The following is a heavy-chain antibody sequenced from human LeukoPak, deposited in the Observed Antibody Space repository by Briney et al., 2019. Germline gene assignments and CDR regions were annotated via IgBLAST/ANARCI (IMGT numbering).Heavy chain of an antibody. CDR3: ARDHLFGRGVIVMGY. V-gene: IGHV1-2*02. CDR2: INPNSGGT. Sequence: GASVKVSCKASGYTFTGYYMHWVRQAPGQGLEWMGWINPNSGGTNYAQKFQGRVTMTRDTSISTAYMELSRLRSDDTAVYYCARDHLFGRGVIVMGYWGQGTLVTVSS. J-gene: IGHJ4*02. D-gene: IGHD3-16*02. CDR1: GYTFTGYY.